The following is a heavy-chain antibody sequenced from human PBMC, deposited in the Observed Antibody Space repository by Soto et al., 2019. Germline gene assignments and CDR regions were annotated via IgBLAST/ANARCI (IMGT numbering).Heavy chain of an antibody. Sequence: QVQLQESGPGLVKPSQTLSLTCTVSGGSISSVGYYWSWVLQHPGKVLECVGYIYYSGITYYNPSLKSRVTISEERSKNQFSQKLRSVTAADTAVYYCEREGILEWFNWFDPWGQGTLVTVSS. CDR1: GGSISSVGYY. D-gene: IGHD3-3*01. CDR2: IYYSGIT. CDR3: EREGILEWFNWFDP. V-gene: IGHV4-31*03. J-gene: IGHJ5*02.